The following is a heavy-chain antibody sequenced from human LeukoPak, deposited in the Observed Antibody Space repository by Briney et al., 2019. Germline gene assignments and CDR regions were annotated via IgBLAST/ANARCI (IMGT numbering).Heavy chain of an antibody. CDR1: GFTFSSYA. CDR2: ISYDGSNK. V-gene: IGHV3-30-3*01. Sequence: GGSLRLSCAASGFTFSSYAMHWVRRAPGKGLEWVAVISYDGSNKYYADSVKGRFTISRDNSKNTLYLQMNSLRAEDTAVYHCARDPGWLGYFDYWGQGTLVTVSS. D-gene: IGHD3-10*01. J-gene: IGHJ4*02. CDR3: ARDPGWLGYFDY.